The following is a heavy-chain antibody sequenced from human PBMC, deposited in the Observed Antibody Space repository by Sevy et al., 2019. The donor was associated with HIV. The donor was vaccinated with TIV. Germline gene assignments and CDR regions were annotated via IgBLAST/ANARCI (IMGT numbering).Heavy chain of an antibody. CDR1: GFTFSSYG. Sequence: GGSLRLSCAASGFTFSSYGMHWVRQAPGKGLEWVAVIWYDGSNKYYADSVKGRFTISRDNSKNTLYLQMNSLRAEDTAVYYCARWCGEHGGGKTYYDYMDVWGKGTTVTVSS. J-gene: IGHJ6*03. D-gene: IGHD2-21*01. V-gene: IGHV3-33*08. CDR2: IWYDGSNK. CDR3: ARWCGEHGGGKTYYDYMDV.